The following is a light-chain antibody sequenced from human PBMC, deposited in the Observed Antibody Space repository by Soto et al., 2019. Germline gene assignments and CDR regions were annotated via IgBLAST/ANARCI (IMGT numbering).Light chain of an antibody. CDR2: AAS. CDR1: QSISRY. V-gene: IGKV1-39*01. CDR3: QQSYITWT. J-gene: IGKJ1*01. Sequence: DLQMTQSPSSLSASVGDRVTITCRASQSISRYLNWYQQKPGKAPKLLIYAASSLQSGVPSRFSGSGSGTDFTLTISSLQPEDFATYYCQQSYITWTFGQGTKVEIK.